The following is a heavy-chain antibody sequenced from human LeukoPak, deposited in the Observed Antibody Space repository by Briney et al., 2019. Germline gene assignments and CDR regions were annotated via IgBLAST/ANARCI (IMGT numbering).Heavy chain of an antibody. CDR3: ARVGVRGVIITDY. CDR2: IIPILVIA. Sequence: ASVKVSCKASGGTFSSYAISWARQAPGQGLEWMGRIIPILVIANNAQKSQGRVTISPEKSTSTAYMWLSSLRSEQTGVYYCARVGVRGVIITDYWGQGALGTVSS. V-gene: IGHV1-69*04. D-gene: IGHD3-10*01. J-gene: IGHJ4*02. CDR1: GGTFSSYA.